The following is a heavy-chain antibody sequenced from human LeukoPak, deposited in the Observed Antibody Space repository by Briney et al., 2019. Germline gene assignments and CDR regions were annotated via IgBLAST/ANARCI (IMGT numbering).Heavy chain of an antibody. CDR1: GFTFSTYT. Sequence: GRSLRLSCTASGFTFSTYTMHWVRQAPGKGLEWLAVISYDGRKTDYADSVKGRFTISRDNSKNTLYLQMNSLRAEDTAVYYCARRAGGYSHPYDYWGQGILVTVSS. CDR2: ISYDGRKT. V-gene: IGHV3-30*14. D-gene: IGHD4-23*01. J-gene: IGHJ4*02. CDR3: ARRAGGYSHPYDY.